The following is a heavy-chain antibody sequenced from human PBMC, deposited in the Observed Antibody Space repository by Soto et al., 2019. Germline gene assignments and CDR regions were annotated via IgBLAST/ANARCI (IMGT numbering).Heavy chain of an antibody. J-gene: IGHJ4*02. CDR2: ISRSGIYL. CDR1: GFTFSDYT. Sequence: EVQLVESGGGLVKPGGALRLSCAASGFTFSDYTMNWVRQAPGKGLEWVSSISRSGIYLYNVDSVKGRFTISRDNAENSLSLQLTSPRAEDTAVYYSSRARYGDYRLDSWGQGTLVTVSS. D-gene: IGHD4-17*01. V-gene: IGHV3-21*01. CDR3: SRARYGDYRLDS.